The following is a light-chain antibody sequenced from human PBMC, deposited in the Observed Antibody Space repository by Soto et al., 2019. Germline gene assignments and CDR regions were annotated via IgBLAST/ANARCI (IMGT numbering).Light chain of an antibody. CDR3: SSYAGSRWV. CDR2: EVD. CDR1: TSHVGIYNL. V-gene: IGLV2-23*02. Sequence: QSALTQPASVSGSPGQSITISCSVTTSHVGIYNLVSWYQQHPGKPPKLVIYEVDKRPSGVSNRFSGSRSGNTASLTISGLQSEDEADYYCSSYAGSRWVFGGGTKLTVL. J-gene: IGLJ3*02.